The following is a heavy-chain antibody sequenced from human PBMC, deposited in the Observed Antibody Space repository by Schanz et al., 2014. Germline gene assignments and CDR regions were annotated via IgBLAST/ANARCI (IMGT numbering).Heavy chain of an antibody. V-gene: IGHV1-8*02. CDR2: MNPNSGNP. CDR3: ATHDYTDSVS. CDR1: GGTFNSYT. J-gene: IGHJ5*02. D-gene: IGHD4-17*01. Sequence: QVQLVQSGAEVKKPGSSMKVSCKASGGTFNSYTINWVRQAPGQGLEWLGGMNPNSGNPGYAQKFRGRVTMTSNTSMNTACIGLHNLAAEDTAVYYWATHDYTDSVSWGQGTLVTVSS.